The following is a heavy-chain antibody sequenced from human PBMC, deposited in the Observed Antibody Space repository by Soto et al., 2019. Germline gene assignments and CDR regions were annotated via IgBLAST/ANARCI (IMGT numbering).Heavy chain of an antibody. D-gene: IGHD2-15*01. V-gene: IGHV4-39*01. CDR1: GGSISSSRHY. CDR3: ARSSVVAATRPAYYYGMAV. J-gene: IGHJ6*02. Sequence: SETPSLTSSLSGGSISSSRHYWGWIRQPPGKGLEWIGSIYYSGSTYYNPSLKSRVTISVDTSKNQFSLKLSSVTAADRAVYYCARSSVVAATRPAYYYGMAVSGHGTTVTLS. CDR2: IYYSGST.